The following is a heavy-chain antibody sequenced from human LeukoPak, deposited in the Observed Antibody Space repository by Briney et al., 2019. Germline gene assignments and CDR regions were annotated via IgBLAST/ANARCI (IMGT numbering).Heavy chain of an antibody. Sequence: PSETLSLTCTVAAGSIGSSYYWGWIRQPPGKGLEWIGSMYYSGSTYYNPSLKSRVTISVDTSKNQFSLKLSSVTAADTAVYYCARQYYYNRAIYPKLDYWGQGTLVTVSS. CDR1: AGSIGSSYY. V-gene: IGHV4-39*01. D-gene: IGHD3-22*01. J-gene: IGHJ4*02. CDR2: MYYSGST. CDR3: ARQYYYNRAIYPKLDY.